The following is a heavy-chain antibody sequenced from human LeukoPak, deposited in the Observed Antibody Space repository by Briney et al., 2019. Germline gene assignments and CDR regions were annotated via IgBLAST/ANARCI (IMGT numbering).Heavy chain of an antibody. CDR2: INHSGST. J-gene: IGHJ5*02. Sequence: SETLSLTCAVYGGSFSGYYWSWIRRPPGKGLEWIGEINHSGSTNYNPSLKSRVTISVDTSKNQFSLKLSSVTAADTAVYYCARPTRRYFAGGFDPWGQGTLVTVSS. V-gene: IGHV4-34*01. CDR1: GGSFSGYY. D-gene: IGHD3-9*01. CDR3: ARPTRRYFAGGFDP.